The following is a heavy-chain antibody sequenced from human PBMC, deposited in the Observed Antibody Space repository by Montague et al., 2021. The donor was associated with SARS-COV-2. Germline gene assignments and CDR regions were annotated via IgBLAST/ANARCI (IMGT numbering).Heavy chain of an antibody. V-gene: IGHV3-11*04. CDR1: SNYY. CDR2: ISSSGSTI. CDR3: AREKARITIFGAPRGYMDV. J-gene: IGHJ6*03. Sequence: SNYYWGWIRQAPGKGLEWVSYISSSGSTIYNADSVKGRFTISRDNAKNSLYLQMNSLRAEDTAVYYCAREKARITIFGAPRGYMDVWGKGTTVTVSS. D-gene: IGHD3-3*01.